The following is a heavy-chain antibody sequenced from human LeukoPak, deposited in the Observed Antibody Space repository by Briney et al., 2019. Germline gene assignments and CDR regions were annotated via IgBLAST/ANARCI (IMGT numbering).Heavy chain of an antibody. CDR2: IYYSGST. CDR1: GGSISSGGYY. Sequence: SQTLSLTCTVSGGSISSGGYYWSWIRQHPGKGLEWIGYIYYSGSTYYNPSLKSRVTISVDKSKNQFSLKLSSVTAADTAVYYCARDIKPEMATIGSYFDYWGQGTLVTVSS. D-gene: IGHD5-24*01. V-gene: IGHV4-31*03. J-gene: IGHJ4*02. CDR3: ARDIKPEMATIGSYFDY.